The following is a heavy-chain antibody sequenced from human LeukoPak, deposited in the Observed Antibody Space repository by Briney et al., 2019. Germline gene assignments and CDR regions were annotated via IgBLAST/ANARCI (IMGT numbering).Heavy chain of an antibody. Sequence: PGGPLRLSCSASGFTFSSYEMNWVRQAPGKGLEWLSYISASGSTIYYADSVKGRFTISRDNAKNSVYLQMNSLRAEDTAVYYCARGGSYILDYWGQGTLVTVSS. CDR1: GFTFSSYE. D-gene: IGHD1-26*01. J-gene: IGHJ4*02. CDR2: ISASGSTI. V-gene: IGHV3-48*03. CDR3: ARGGSYILDY.